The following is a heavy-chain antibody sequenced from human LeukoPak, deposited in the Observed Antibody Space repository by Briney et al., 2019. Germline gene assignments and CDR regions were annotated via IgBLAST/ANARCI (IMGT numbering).Heavy chain of an antibody. CDR1: GYSISSGYY. CDR2: IYHSGST. CDR3: ARDSQSVVAADY. Sequence: TSETLSLTCAVSGYSISSGYYWGWIRQPPGKGLEWIGSIYHSGSTYYNPSLKSRVTISVDTSKNQFSLKVSSVTAADTAVYYCARDSQSVVAADYWGQGTLVTVSS. J-gene: IGHJ4*02. V-gene: IGHV4-38-2*02. D-gene: IGHD2-15*01.